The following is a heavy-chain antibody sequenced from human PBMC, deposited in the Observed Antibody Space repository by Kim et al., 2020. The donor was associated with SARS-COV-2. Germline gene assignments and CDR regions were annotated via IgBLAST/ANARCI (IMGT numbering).Heavy chain of an antibody. CDR1: GYSFTSYW. V-gene: IGHV5-10-1*01. J-gene: IGHJ5*02. D-gene: IGHD6-13*01. Sequence: GESLKISCKGSGYSFTSYWISWVRQMPGKGLEWMGRIDPSDSYTNYSPSFQGHVTISADKSISTAYLQWSSLKASDTAMYYCARHGQAKSYASYSSSWKHNWFDPWGQGTLVTVSS. CDR3: ARHGQAKSYASYSSSWKHNWFDP. CDR2: IDPSDSYT.